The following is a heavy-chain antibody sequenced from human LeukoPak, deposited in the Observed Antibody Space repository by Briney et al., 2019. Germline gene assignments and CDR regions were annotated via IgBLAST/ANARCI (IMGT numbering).Heavy chain of an antibody. Sequence: GASVKVSCKASGYTFTSYYMHWVRRAPGQGLEWMGIINPSGGSTSYAQKFQGRVTMARGMSTSTVYMELSSLRSEDTAVYYCARDNGSRAFDIWGQGTMVTVSS. J-gene: IGHJ3*02. V-gene: IGHV1-46*01. CDR1: GYTFTSYY. CDR3: ARDNGSRAFDI. D-gene: IGHD2-8*01. CDR2: INPSGGST.